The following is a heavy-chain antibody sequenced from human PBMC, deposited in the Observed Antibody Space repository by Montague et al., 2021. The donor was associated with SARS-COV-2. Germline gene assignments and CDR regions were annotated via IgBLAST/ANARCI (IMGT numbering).Heavy chain of an antibody. CDR1: GGSISSGGYY. D-gene: IGHD2-15*01. V-gene: IGHV4-31*03. Sequence: TLSITCTVSGGSISSGGYYWSWIRQHPGKGLEWIGYIYYSGSTYYNPSLKSRVTISVDTSKNQFSLKLSSVTAADTAVYYCARVLGGYCSGGSCYRGWYFDLWGRGTLVTVSS. J-gene: IGHJ2*01. CDR3: ARVLGGYCSGGSCYRGWYFDL. CDR2: IYYSGST.